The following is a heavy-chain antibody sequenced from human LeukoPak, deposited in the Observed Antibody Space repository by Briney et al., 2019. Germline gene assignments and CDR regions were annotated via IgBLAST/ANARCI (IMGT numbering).Heavy chain of an antibody. D-gene: IGHD3-22*01. V-gene: IGHV4-59*01. CDR2: IHYSGTT. Sequence: SQTLSLTCTVSAGSISSYYWSWIRQPPGKGLEWIGYIHYSGTTNYNPSLKSRVTISVDTSKNQFSLKLSSVTAADTAVYYCARDRYYYDSSGSHFDYWGQGTLVTVSS. CDR3: ARDRYYYDSSGSHFDY. J-gene: IGHJ4*02. CDR1: AGSISSYY.